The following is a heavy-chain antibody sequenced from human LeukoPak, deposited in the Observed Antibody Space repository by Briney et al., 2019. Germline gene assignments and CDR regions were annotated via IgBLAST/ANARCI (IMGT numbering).Heavy chain of an antibody. CDR3: ARGQTQTGEPGRWYFDL. V-gene: IGHV1-2*02. D-gene: IGHD7-27*01. CDR2: INPNSGGT. CDR1: GYKFTGFY. J-gene: IGHJ2*01. Sequence: ASVRVSCKAPGYKFTGFYMHWVRQAPGQGLEWMGWINPNSGGTKYAQKFQGRVTMTRDTSISTADMELTRLRSDDTAVYYCARGQTQTGEPGRWYFDLWGCGTLVTVSS.